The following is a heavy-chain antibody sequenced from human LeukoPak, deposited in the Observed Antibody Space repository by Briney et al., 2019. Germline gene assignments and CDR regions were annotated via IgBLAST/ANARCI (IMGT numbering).Heavy chain of an antibody. D-gene: IGHD4-23*01. J-gene: IGHJ3*02. CDR3: ASYGDNFDSFDI. Sequence: ASVKVSCKASGYTFTVYYIHWVRQAPGQGLEWMGWIDPNNGGTNYAQDFQGRVTMTRDTSITTPYMELSRLRFDDTAVYYCASYGDNFDSFDIWGQGTEVTVSS. V-gene: IGHV1-2*02. CDR2: IDPNNGGT. CDR1: GYTFTVYY.